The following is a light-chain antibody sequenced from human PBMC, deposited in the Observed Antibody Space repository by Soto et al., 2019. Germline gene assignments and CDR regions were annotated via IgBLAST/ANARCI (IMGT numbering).Light chain of an antibody. CDR2: SNN. CDR1: SANIGNNY. J-gene: IGLJ1*01. CDR3: VSWDDSLSGLV. Sequence: QSVLTQSTSASGTPGQRVTISCSGRSANIGNNYVCWYQHLPGTAPKLHIYSNNQRPSGVPDRFSGSKSGTSASLAISGLRSEDEADYYCVSWDDSLSGLVFGTGTKLTVL. V-gene: IGLV1-47*02.